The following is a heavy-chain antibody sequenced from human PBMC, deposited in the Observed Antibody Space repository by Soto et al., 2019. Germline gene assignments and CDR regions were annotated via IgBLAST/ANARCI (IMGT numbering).Heavy chain of an antibody. V-gene: IGHV3-72*01. CDR2: TRNKANSYTT. D-gene: IGHD6-19*01. CDR1: GFTFSDHY. Sequence: EVQLVESGGGLVQPGGSLRLSCAASGFTFSDHYMNWVRQAPGKGLEWVGRTRNKANSYTTEYAASVKGRITISRDDSKNPRYLQMNSLKTDDTAVYYCAARIAVAGAESIYWGQGTLVTVSS. J-gene: IGHJ4*02. CDR3: AARIAVAGAESIY.